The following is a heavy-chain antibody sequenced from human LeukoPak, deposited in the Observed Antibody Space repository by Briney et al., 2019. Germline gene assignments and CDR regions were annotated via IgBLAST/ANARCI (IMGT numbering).Heavy chain of an antibody. J-gene: IGHJ5*02. D-gene: IGHD1-26*01. Sequence: ASVKVSCKASGYTFTGYYMHWVRQAPGQGLEWMGLINPSGGTTRYAQKFQGRVTMTRDLSTSTDYMELSSLRSDDTAVYFCARDNSVGDYAWWFDPWGQGTLVTVSS. V-gene: IGHV1-46*01. CDR2: INPSGGTT. CDR3: ARDNSVGDYAWWFDP. CDR1: GYTFTGYY.